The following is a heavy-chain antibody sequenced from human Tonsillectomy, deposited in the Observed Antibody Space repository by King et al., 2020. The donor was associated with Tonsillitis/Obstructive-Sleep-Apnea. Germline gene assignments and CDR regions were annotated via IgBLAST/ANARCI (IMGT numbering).Heavy chain of an antibody. V-gene: IGHV2-5*02. CDR1: GFSLTTSRVG. J-gene: IGHJ4*02. Sequence: TLKESGPTLVKRPQTLTLTCTFSGFSLTTSRVGVGWIRQPPGKALEWLALIFGDDNKRYSPALKSRLTITKDPSKNQVVLRMTNMDPVDTATYYCAHHHYNFWSEWWGQGTLVTVSS. CDR3: AHHHYNFWSEW. D-gene: IGHD3-3*01. CDR2: IFGDDNK.